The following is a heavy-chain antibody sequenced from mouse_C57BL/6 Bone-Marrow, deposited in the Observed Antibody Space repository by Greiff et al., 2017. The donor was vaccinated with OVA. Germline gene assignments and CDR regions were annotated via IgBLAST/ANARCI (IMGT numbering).Heavy chain of an antibody. J-gene: IGHJ3*01. CDR3: ARGDHYDGYYGCAY. Sequence: QVQLQQPGAELVMPGASVKLSCTASGYTFTSYWMHWVKQRPGQGLEWIGEIDPSDSYTNYNQKFKGKSTLTVDKSSSTAYRQLSSLTSEDSAVYYCARGDHYDGYYGCAYWGQGTLVTVSA. CDR1: GYTFTSYW. V-gene: IGHV1-69*01. D-gene: IGHD2-3*01. CDR2: IDPSDSYT.